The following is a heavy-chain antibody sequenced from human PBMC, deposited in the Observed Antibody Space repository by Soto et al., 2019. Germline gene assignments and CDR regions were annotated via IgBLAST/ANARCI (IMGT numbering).Heavy chain of an antibody. Sequence: PWETLSLTGTVSGGSITSRSYYWGWIRQPPGKGLEWIGSIYYSGNAYYNPSLKSRVAVSVDTSKNQFSLKVTSVTATDTAVYYCARHKDTSSRYLLPDFWGQGTLVTVSS. CDR2: IYYSGNA. J-gene: IGHJ4*02. D-gene: IGHD6-13*01. CDR3: ARHKDTSSRYLLPDF. V-gene: IGHV4-39*01. CDR1: GGSITSRSYY.